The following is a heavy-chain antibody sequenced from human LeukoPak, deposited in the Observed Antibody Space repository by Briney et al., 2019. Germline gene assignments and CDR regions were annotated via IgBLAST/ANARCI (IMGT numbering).Heavy chain of an antibody. CDR3: ARVPAAGTRLNWFDP. Sequence: GASVKVSCKASGYTFTSYYMHWVRQAPGQGLEWMGIINPSGGSTSYAQKFQGRVTMTRDTSTSTVYMELSSLRSEDTAVYYCARVPAAGTRLNWFDPWGQGTLVTVSS. CDR1: GYTFTSYY. V-gene: IGHV1-46*01. CDR2: INPSGGST. D-gene: IGHD6-13*01. J-gene: IGHJ5*02.